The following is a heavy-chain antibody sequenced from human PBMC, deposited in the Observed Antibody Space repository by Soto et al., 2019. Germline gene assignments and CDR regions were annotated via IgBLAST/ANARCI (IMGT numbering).Heavy chain of an antibody. CDR3: ARLVGQLTPSPAYHYYGMDV. V-gene: IGHV1-69*06. D-gene: IGHD6-13*01. CDR1: GGTFSIYA. CDR2: IIPIFGTA. Sequence: ASVKVSCKASGGTFSIYAISWVRQAPGQGLEWMGGIIPIFGTANYAQKFQGRVTITADKSTSTAYMELSSLSSVTAADTAVYYCARLVGQLTPSPAYHYYGMDVWGQGTTVTVSS. J-gene: IGHJ6*02.